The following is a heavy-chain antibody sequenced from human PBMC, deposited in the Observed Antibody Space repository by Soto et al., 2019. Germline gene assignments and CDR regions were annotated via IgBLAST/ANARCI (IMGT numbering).Heavy chain of an antibody. CDR2: IYYSGST. J-gene: IGHJ5*02. V-gene: IGHV4-59*08. D-gene: IGHD3-10*01. CDR3: AGLLWFGESPFDP. CDR1: GGNISSYY. Sequence: SETLSVTSTVAGGNISSYYWSWIRQPPGKGLEWIGYIYYSGSTNYNPSLKSRVTISVDTSKNQFSLKLSSVTAADTAVYYCAGLLWFGESPFDPWGQGTLVTVSS.